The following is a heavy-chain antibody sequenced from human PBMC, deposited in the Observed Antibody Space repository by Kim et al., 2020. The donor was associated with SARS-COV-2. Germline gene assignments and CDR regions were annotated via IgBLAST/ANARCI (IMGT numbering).Heavy chain of an antibody. Sequence: GESLKISCKGSEYIFTSYWIAWVRQMPGKGLEWMGIIYPADSDTRYSPSFQGRVTISADKSISTVYLQWSSLKASDTAMYYCASPPPGGSYGQEAFNVWGQGTMVSVSS. V-gene: IGHV5-51*01. D-gene: IGHD3-10*01. CDR1: EYIFTSYW. CDR2: IYPADSDT. CDR3: ASPPPGGSYGQEAFNV. J-gene: IGHJ3*01.